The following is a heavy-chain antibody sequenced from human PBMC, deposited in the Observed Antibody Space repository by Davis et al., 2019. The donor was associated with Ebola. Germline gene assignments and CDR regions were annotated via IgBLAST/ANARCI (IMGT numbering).Heavy chain of an antibody. V-gene: IGHV3-73*01. D-gene: IGHD1-26*01. CDR1: GFTFSGLA. CDR3: TQSGSRDY. CDR2: IRSKANSYAT. J-gene: IGHJ4*02. Sequence: PGGSLRLSCAASGFTFSGLAMHWVRQASGKGPEWVGRIRSKANSYATAYAASVKGRFTITRDDSKNTAYLQMNSRKTEDTAVYYCTQSGSRDYWGQGTLVTVSS.